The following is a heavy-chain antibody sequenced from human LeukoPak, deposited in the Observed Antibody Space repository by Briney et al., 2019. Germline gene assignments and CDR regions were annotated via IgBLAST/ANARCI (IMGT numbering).Heavy chain of an antibody. J-gene: IGHJ4*02. Sequence: GGSLRLSCAASGFTFSSYAMSWVRQAPGKGLEWVSSISGSAINTYYADSVKGRFTISRDNSKNTLYLQLNTLRAEDTAVYYCAKGSRIVVVPGASYFDSWGRGTLLTVSS. D-gene: IGHD2-2*01. CDR2: ISGSAINT. CDR3: AKGSRIVVVPGASYFDS. V-gene: IGHV3-23*01. CDR1: GFTFSSYA.